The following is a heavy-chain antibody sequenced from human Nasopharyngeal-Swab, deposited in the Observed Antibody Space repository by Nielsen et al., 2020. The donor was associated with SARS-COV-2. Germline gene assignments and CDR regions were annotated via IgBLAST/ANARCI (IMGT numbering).Heavy chain of an antibody. Sequence: ASVKVSCKASGYTFTSYATNWVRQAPGQGLEWMGWSKTNTGNPTYAQGFTGRFVFSLDTSVSTAYLQISSLKAEDTAVYYCARGDYDFWSGWVSAFDIWGQGTMVTVSS. CDR1: GYTFTSYA. J-gene: IGHJ3*02. CDR2: SKTNTGNP. D-gene: IGHD3-3*01. CDR3: ARGDYDFWSGWVSAFDI. V-gene: IGHV7-4-1*02.